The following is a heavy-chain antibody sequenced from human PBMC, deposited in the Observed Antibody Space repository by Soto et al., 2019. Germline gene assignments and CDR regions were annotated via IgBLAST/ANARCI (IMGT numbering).Heavy chain of an antibody. CDR2: ISGSGGST. Sequence: GGSLRLSCAASGFTFSSYAMSWVRQAPGKGLEWVSAISGSGGSTYYADSVKGRFTISRDNAKNTLYLQMNSLRAEDTAVYYCATVGDYKMYYFDYWGQGTLVTVSS. D-gene: IGHD4-17*01. V-gene: IGHV3-23*01. CDR1: GFTFSSYA. CDR3: ATVGDYKMYYFDY. J-gene: IGHJ4*02.